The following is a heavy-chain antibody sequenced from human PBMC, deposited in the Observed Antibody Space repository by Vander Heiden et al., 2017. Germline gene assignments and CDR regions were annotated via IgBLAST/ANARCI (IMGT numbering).Heavy chain of an antibody. J-gene: IGHJ4*02. CDR1: GYTFTDYS. V-gene: IGHV7-4-1*02. Sequence: QVQLVQSGSELKKPGASVKVSCKASGYTFTDYSMNWVRQAPGQGLEWMGWINTDTGKPTYAQGFTGRFVFSLDTSVSTAYLQISRLKHEDTAVYYCARKRLRYFDWGFDYWVQGTLVTVS. D-gene: IGHD3-9*01. CDR3: ARKRLRYFDWGFDY. CDR2: INTDTGKP.